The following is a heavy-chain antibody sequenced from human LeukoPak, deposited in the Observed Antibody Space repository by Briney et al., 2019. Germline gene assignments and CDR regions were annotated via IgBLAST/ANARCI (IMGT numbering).Heavy chain of an antibody. D-gene: IGHD2-15*01. J-gene: IGHJ4*02. V-gene: IGHV4-59*08. Sequence: SETLSLTCAVSGASISSYFWTWIRQPPGRGLEWVGYITSSGSTKYNPSLKSRVTISVDRSKNQFSLKLSSVTAADTAIYYCARHVMVEARNYYFDCWGQGTLVTVS. CDR1: GASISSYF. CDR3: ARHVMVEARNYYFDC. CDR2: ITSSGST.